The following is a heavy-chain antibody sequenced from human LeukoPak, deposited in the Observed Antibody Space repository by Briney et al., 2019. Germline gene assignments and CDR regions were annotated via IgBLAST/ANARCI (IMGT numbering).Heavy chain of an antibody. CDR1: GFTFSSYA. Sequence: GGSLRLSCAASGFTFSSYAMSWVRQAPGKGLEWVSAISGSGGSTYYADSVKGRFTISRDNSKNTLYLQMNSLRADDTAVYYCAKDWYLGLPAGFGNNSCDPWGQGTLVTVSS. J-gene: IGHJ5*02. D-gene: IGHD2-2*01. CDR3: AKDWYLGLPAGFGNNSCDP. CDR2: ISGSGGST. V-gene: IGHV3-23*01.